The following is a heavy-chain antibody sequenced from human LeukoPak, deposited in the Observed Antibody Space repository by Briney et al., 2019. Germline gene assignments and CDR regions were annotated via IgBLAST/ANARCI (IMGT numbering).Heavy chain of an antibody. CDR2: INPSGGST. Sequence: ASVKVSCKASGGTFSDYALNWVRQAPGQGLEWMGIINPSGGSTSYAQKFQGRVTMTRDMSTSTVYMELSSLRSEDTAMYYCARRTPPHIPAAGYWGQGTLVTVSS. D-gene: IGHD6-13*01. V-gene: IGHV1-46*01. CDR3: ARRTPPHIPAAGY. J-gene: IGHJ4*02. CDR1: GGTFSDYA.